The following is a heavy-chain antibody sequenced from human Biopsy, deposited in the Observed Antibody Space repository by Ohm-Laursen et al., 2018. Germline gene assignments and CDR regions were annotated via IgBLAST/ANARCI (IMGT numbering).Heavy chain of an antibody. J-gene: IGHJ4*03. V-gene: IGHV1-18*04. Sequence: ASVKVSCKTSGYTFTGSYMHWVRQAPGQGLEWVGWISPYFGNTNSTQKLQARVTLSTETSTDTAYMELRSLRYDDTAIYYCVREGLDCAGGTCYSGPLDLWGQGTLITVSS. CDR1: GYTFTGSY. D-gene: IGHD2-15*01. CDR3: VREGLDCAGGTCYSGPLDL. CDR2: ISPYFGNT.